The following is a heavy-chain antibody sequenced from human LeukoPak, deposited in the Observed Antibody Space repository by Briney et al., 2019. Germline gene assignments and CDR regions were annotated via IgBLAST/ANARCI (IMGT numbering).Heavy chain of an antibody. CDR1: GGSISSYY. J-gene: IGHJ4*02. V-gene: IGHV4-59*01. CDR2: IYYSGST. Sequence: SETLSLTCTVSGGSISSYYWSWIRQPPGKGLEWIGYIYYSGSTNYNPSLKSRVTISVDTSKNQFSLKLSSVTAADTAVYYCARGEAVAGLPTQFDYWGQGTLVTVSS. CDR3: ARGEAVAGLPTQFDY. D-gene: IGHD6-19*01.